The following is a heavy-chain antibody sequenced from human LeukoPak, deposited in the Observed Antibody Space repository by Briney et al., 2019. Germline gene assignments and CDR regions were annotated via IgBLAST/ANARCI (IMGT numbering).Heavy chain of an antibody. J-gene: IGHJ3*02. CDR2: IYTSGST. Sequence: SETLSLTCTVSGGSISSGSCYWSWIRQPAGKGLEWIGRIYTSGSTNYNPSLKSRVTISLDTSKNQFSLRLSSVTAADTAVYYCASGLYYDILTGPAFDIWGQGTMVTVSS. CDR1: GGSISSGSCY. D-gene: IGHD3-9*01. V-gene: IGHV4-61*02. CDR3: ASGLYYDILTGPAFDI.